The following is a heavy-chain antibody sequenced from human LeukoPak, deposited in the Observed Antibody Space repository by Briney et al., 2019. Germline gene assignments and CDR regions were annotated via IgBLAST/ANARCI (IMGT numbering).Heavy chain of an antibody. CDR3: ARGPIDYYSSRSDYRFDP. D-gene: IGHD6-13*01. J-gene: IGHJ5*02. CDR2: IYSSGST. CDR1: GGSISTYF. V-gene: IGHV4-59*01. Sequence: SETLSLTCTVSGGSISTYFWSWIRRPPGKRLEWIGYIYSSGSTNYNPSLKSRVTISLDTSKNQFSLKLSSVTAADTAVYYCARGPIDYYSSRSDYRFDPWGQGTLVTVSS.